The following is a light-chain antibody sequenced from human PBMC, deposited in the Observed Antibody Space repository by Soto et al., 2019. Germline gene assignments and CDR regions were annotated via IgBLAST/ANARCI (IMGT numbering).Light chain of an antibody. Sequence: DIQMTQSPSTLSASVGDRVTITCRASQSISTWLAWYQQKPGKAPKLLIYDAFYLERGVPSRFSGSGSGTEFTLTISSLQPDDLATYYCQQYNSSWTFGQGTKVEI. J-gene: IGKJ1*01. V-gene: IGKV1-5*01. CDR3: QQYNSSWT. CDR2: DAF. CDR1: QSISTW.